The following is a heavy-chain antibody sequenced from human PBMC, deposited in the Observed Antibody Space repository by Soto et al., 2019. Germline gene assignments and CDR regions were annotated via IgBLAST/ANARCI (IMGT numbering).Heavy chain of an antibody. CDR2: ISSSGRYI. D-gene: IGHD3-22*01. V-gene: IGHV3-21*02. CDR1: GLTFSTHS. CDR3: ASAPDITMIVVVTPRYDY. Sequence: EVQLVESGGGLVKPGGSLRLSCAASGLTFSTHSMHWVRQAPGKGLEWLSSISSSGRYINYADSLQGRFTISRDNARNSPHLQMTSLRAEDTAMYYCASAPDITMIVVVTPRYDYWGQGTLVTVSS. J-gene: IGHJ4*02.